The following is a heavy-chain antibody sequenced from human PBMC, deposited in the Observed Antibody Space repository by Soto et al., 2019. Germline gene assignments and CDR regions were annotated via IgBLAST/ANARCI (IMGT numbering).Heavy chain of an antibody. CDR2: IYYSGST. D-gene: IGHD2-2*01. CDR3: ARRPAAAILGWFDP. Sequence: QLQLQESGPGLVKPSETLSLTCTVSGGSISSSSYYWGWIRQPPGKGLEWIGSIYYSGSTYYNPSLKSRVTISVDTSKNQFSLKLSSVTAADTAVYYCARRPAAAILGWFDPWGQGTLVTVSS. V-gene: IGHV4-39*01. CDR1: GGSISSSSYY. J-gene: IGHJ5*02.